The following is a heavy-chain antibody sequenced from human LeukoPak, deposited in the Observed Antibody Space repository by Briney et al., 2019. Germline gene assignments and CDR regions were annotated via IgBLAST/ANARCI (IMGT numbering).Heavy chain of an antibody. D-gene: IGHD3-3*01. CDR3: AGITIFGVVIIRKHFDY. Sequence: GGSLRLSCAASGFTFSSYAMSWVRQAPGKGLEWVSAISGSGGSTYYADSVEGRFTISRDNSKNTLYLQMNSLRAEDTAVYYCAGITIFGVVIIRKHFDYWGQGTLVTVSS. CDR1: GFTFSSYA. V-gene: IGHV3-23*01. J-gene: IGHJ4*02. CDR2: ISGSGGST.